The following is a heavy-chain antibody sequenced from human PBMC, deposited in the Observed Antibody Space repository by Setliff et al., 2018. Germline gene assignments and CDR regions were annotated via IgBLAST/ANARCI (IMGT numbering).Heavy chain of an antibody. Sequence: SGPTLVNPTQTLTLTCTFSGFSLSTSGVGVGWIRQPPGKALEWLALIYWDDDKRYSPSLKSRLIITKDTSKNQVVLTMTNMDPVDTATYYCAQRRGDYNDSSGYYYDYWGQGTLVTVSS. CDR3: AQRRGDYNDSSGYYYDY. CDR2: IYWDDDK. V-gene: IGHV2-5*02. D-gene: IGHD3-22*01. CDR1: GFSLSTSGVG. J-gene: IGHJ4*02.